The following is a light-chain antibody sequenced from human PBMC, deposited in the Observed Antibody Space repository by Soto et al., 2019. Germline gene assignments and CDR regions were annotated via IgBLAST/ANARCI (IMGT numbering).Light chain of an antibody. Sequence: QAVVTQEPSLTVSPGGTVTLTCDSSTGAVTSGHYPYWFQQKPGQAPRTLIYDTNNKHSWTPARFSGSLLGGKAALTLSGAQPEDEAEYYCLLFYSGPRVVGGGTKLTV. CDR2: DTN. J-gene: IGLJ3*02. V-gene: IGLV7-46*01. CDR1: TGAVTSGHY. CDR3: LLFYSGPRV.